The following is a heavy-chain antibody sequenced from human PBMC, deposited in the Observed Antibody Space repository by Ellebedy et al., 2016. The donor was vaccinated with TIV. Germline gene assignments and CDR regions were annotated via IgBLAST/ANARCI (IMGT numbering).Heavy chain of an antibody. CDR1: GGSFSGYY. Sequence: MPSETLSLTCAVYGGSFSGYYWSWIRQPPGKGLEWIGEINHSGSTNYNPSLKSRVTISVDTSKNQFSLRLSSVTAADTAVYYCARDEGGSGSLSHWGQGTLVTVSS. CDR3: ARDEGGSGSLSH. CDR2: INHSGST. V-gene: IGHV4-34*01. J-gene: IGHJ4*02. D-gene: IGHD3-10*01.